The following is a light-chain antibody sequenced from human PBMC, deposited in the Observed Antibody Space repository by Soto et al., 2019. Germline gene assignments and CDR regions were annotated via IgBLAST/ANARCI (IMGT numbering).Light chain of an antibody. CDR1: QSISSW. Sequence: DIQMTQSPSTLSASIGDRVTTTCRASQSISSWLAWYQQKPGKAPKLLIYQASNLESGVPSRFSGSRSGTEFTLTITSLQPDDFATYYCQQYNSYPVTFGGGTRVEIK. J-gene: IGKJ4*01. V-gene: IGKV1-5*03. CDR2: QAS. CDR3: QQYNSYPVT.